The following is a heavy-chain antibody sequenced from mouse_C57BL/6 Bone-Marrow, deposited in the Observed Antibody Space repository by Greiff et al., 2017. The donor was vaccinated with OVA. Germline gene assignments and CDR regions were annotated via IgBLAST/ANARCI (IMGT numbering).Heavy chain of an antibody. J-gene: IGHJ4*01. CDR3: ARSGDYGSGPFYAMDY. V-gene: IGHV1-64*01. CDR1: GYTFTSYW. Sequence: QVQLQQPGAELVKPGASVKLSCKASGYTFTSYWMHWVKQRPGQGLEWIGMIHPNSGSTNYNEKFKSKATLTVDKSSSTAYMQLSSLTSEDSAVYYGARSGDYGSGPFYAMDYWGQGTSVTVSS. CDR2: IHPNSGST. D-gene: IGHD1-1*01.